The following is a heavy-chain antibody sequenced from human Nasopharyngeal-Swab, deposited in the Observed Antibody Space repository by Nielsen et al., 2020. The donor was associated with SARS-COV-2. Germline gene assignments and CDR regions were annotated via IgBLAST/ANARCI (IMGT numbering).Heavy chain of an antibody. CDR1: GFTVSSNY. CDR2: LYSGGST. Sequence: GGSLRLSCAASGFTVSSNYMTWVRQAPGKGLEWVSVLYSGGSTYYADSVKGRFTISRHNSKNTLYLQVNSLRAEDTAVYYCARVRYENSGYFYGMDVWGQGTTVTVSS. D-gene: IGHD3-22*01. CDR3: ARVRYENSGYFYGMDV. J-gene: IGHJ6*02. V-gene: IGHV3-53*04.